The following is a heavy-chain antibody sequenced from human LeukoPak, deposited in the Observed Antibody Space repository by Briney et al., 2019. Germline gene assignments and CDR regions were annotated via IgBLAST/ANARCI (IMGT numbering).Heavy chain of an antibody. Sequence: GSLRLSCVASGFTFSTDSMNWVRQAPGKGLEWVGCIYNSGSTYYDPSLKSRVTISVDTSKNQVSLKVNSVTAADTAVYYCARRGSSGRSFDYWGQGTLVIVSS. J-gene: IGHJ4*02. D-gene: IGHD6-25*01. CDR3: ARRGSSGRSFDY. V-gene: IGHV4-39*01. CDR1: GFTFSTDSMN. CDR2: IYNSGST.